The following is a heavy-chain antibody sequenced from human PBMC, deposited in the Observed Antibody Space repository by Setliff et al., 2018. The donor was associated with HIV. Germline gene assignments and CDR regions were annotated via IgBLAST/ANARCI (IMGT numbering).Heavy chain of an antibody. Sequence: PSETLSLTCAVSGGSISSNWWSWVRQSPGKGLEWIGEIYHSGSTHYNPSLQSRVTISVDKSKSQFSLKLNSVTAADTAVYYCARGRTQWPNYNYFDPWGLGTLVTVSS. CDR2: IYHSGST. D-gene: IGHD6-19*01. V-gene: IGHV4-4*02. CDR1: GGSISSNW. CDR3: ARGRTQWPNYNYFDP. J-gene: IGHJ5*02.